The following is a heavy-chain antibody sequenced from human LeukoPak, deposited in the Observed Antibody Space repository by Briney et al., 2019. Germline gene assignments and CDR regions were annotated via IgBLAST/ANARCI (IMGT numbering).Heavy chain of an antibody. CDR1: GGSISSSYYY. J-gene: IGHJ3*01. Sequence: PSETLSLTCTVSGGSISSSYYYWSWIRQPPGKGLEWIGNIYYTGNTNYNPSLKSRVSISLDTSRNQFFLNLSSVTATDTAVYYCARSFGGKNAFDVWGQGTVVTVSS. D-gene: IGHD3-3*01. V-gene: IGHV4-61*05. CDR2: IYYTGNT. CDR3: ARSFGGKNAFDV.